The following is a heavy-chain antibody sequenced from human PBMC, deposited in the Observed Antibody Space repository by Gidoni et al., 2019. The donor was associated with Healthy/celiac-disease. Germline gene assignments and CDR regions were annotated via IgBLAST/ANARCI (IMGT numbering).Heavy chain of an antibody. CDR2: IYHSGST. J-gene: IGHJ5*02. Sequence: GGYSWSWIRQPPGKGLEWIGYIYHSGSTYYNPSLKSRVTISVDRSKNQFSLKLSSVTAADTAVYYCARINSPKRNPSGWFDPWGQGTLVTVSS. D-gene: IGHD1-20*01. V-gene: IGHV4-30-2*01. CDR1: GGYS. CDR3: ARINSPKRNPSGWFDP.